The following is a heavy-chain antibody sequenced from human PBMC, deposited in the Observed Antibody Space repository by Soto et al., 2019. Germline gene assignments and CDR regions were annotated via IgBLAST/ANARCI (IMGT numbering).Heavy chain of an antibody. CDR2: ISWNSGSI. Sequence: GGSLRLSCAASGFTFDDYAMHWVRQAPGKGLEWVSGISWNSGSIGYADSVKGRFTISRDNAKNSLYLQMNSLRAEDTALYYCATLTAAGTLASNYWGQGTLVTVSS. V-gene: IGHV3-9*01. J-gene: IGHJ4*02. D-gene: IGHD6-13*01. CDR3: ATLTAAGTLASNY. CDR1: GFTFDDYA.